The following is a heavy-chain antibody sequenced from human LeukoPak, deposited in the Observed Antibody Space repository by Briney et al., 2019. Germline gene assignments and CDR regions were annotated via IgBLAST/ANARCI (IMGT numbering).Heavy chain of an antibody. V-gene: IGHV1-69*05. CDR2: IIPIFGTA. CDR3: ANFSGSSSLDWFDP. D-gene: IGHD6-6*01. Sequence: ASVKVSCKASGGTFSSYAISWVRQAPGQGLEWMGGIIPIFGTANYAQKFQGRVTITTDESTSTAYMELSSLRSEDTAVYYCANFSGSSSLDWFDPWGQGTVVTVSS. CDR1: GGTFSSYA. J-gene: IGHJ5*02.